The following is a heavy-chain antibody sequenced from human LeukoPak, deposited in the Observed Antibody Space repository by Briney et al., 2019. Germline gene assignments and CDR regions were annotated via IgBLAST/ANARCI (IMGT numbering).Heavy chain of an antibody. J-gene: IGHJ5*02. CDR1: GGTFSSYA. V-gene: IGHV1-69*13. CDR2: IIPIFGTT. D-gene: IGHD3-9*01. Sequence: SVKVSCKASGGTFSSYAISWVRQAPGQGLEWMGGIIPIFGTTNYAQKFQGRVTITADESTSTAYMELSSLRSEDTAVYYCARDGTTYYDILTGYPNSNWFDPWGQGTLVTVSS. CDR3: ARDGTTYYDILTGYPNSNWFDP.